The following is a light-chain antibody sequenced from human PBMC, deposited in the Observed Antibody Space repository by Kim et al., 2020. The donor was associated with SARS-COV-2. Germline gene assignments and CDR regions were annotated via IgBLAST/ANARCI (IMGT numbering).Light chain of an antibody. J-gene: IGLJ3*02. CDR1: GSDIGDYNY. Sequence: GQSITISCTGTGSDIGDYNYVSWYQQCPGKAPKLLIYDVNKRPSGVSIRFSGSKSGNTASLTISRLRAEDEADYYCSSYTSSTTWVFGGGTQLTVL. V-gene: IGLV2-14*03. CDR2: DVN. CDR3: SSYTSSTTWV.